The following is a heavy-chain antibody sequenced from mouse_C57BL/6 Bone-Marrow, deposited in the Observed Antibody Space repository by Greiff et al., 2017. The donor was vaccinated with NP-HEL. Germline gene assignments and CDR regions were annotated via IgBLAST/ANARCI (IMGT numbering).Heavy chain of an antibody. CDR1: GYTFTSYW. J-gene: IGHJ2*01. CDR2: IDPSDSYT. CDR3: ARWGYYGNFDY. V-gene: IGHV1-69*01. D-gene: IGHD2-1*01. Sequence: QVQLQQPGAELVMPGASVKLSCKASGYTFTSYWMHWVKQRPGQGLEWIGEIDPSDSYTNYNQKFKGKSTLTVDKASSTAYMQLSSLTSEDSAVYSCARWGYYGNFDYWGQGTTLTVSS.